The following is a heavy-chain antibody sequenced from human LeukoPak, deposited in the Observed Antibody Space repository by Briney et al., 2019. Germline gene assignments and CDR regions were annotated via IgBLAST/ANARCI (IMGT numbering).Heavy chain of an antibody. CDR3: ARDPAPSGKIDY. J-gene: IGHJ4*02. CDR1: GYTFTSYY. Sequence: ASVKVSCKASGYTFTSYYMHWVRQAPGQGLEWMGIINPSGGSTSYAQKLQGRVTMTTDTSTSTAYMELRSLRSDDTAVYYCARDPAPSGKIDYWGQGTLVTVSS. D-gene: IGHD3-3*01. V-gene: IGHV1-46*01. CDR2: INPSGGST.